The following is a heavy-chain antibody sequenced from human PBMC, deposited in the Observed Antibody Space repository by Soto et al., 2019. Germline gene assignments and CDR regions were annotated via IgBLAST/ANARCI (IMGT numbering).Heavy chain of an antibody. V-gene: IGHV1-18*01. CDR1: GYTFTSYG. CDR3: ARAASYDFWSGYYIDPWFDP. Sequence: ASVKVSCKASGYTFTSYGISWVRQAPGQGLEWMGWISAYNGNTNYAQKLQGRVTMTTDTSTSTAYMELRSLRSDDTAVYYCARAASYDFWSGYYIDPWFDPWGQGTLVTVSS. J-gene: IGHJ5*02. CDR2: ISAYNGNT. D-gene: IGHD3-3*01.